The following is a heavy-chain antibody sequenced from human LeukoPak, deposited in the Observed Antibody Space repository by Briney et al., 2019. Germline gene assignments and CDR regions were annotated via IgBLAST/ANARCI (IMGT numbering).Heavy chain of an antibody. J-gene: IGHJ5*02. CDR2: IYYSGST. V-gene: IGHV4-39*07. CDR3: ARLTYYDFWSGSHARGWFDP. Sequence: SETLSLTCTVSGGSISSSSYYWGWIRQPPGKGLEWIGSIYYSGSTNYNPSLKSRVTISVDTSKNQFSLKLSSVTAADTAVYYCARLTYYDFWSGSHARGWFDPWGQGTLVTVSS. CDR1: GGSISSSSYY. D-gene: IGHD3-3*01.